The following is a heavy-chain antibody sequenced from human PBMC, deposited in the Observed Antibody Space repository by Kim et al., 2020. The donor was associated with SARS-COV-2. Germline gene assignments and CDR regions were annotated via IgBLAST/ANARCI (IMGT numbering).Heavy chain of an antibody. Sequence: GSLRLSCAASGLTFSTFGMHWVRQAPGKGLEWVAVISYDGTKNYYADSVKGRFTISRDNSKNTLYLQMNSLRAEDTAVYYCQLSGVSHSYYFYAMDVWGQGTTVPVSS. J-gene: IGHJ6*02. V-gene: IGHV3-30*03. D-gene: IGHD1-26*01. CDR2: ISYDGTKN. CDR3: QLSGVSHSYYFYAMDV. CDR1: GLTFSTFG.